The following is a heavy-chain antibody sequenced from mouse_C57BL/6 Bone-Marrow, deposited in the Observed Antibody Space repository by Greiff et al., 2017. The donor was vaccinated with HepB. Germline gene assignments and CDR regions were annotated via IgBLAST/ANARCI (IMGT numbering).Heavy chain of an antibody. CDR1: GFTFSSYT. CDR3: ARREAMDY. CDR2: ISGGGGNT. Sequence: DVKLVESGGGLVKPGGSLKLSCAASGFTFSSYTMSWVRQTPEKRLELVATISGGGGNTYYPDSVKGRFTISRDNAKNTLYLQMSSLRSEDTALYYCARREAMDYWGQGTSVTVSS. V-gene: IGHV5-9*01. J-gene: IGHJ4*01.